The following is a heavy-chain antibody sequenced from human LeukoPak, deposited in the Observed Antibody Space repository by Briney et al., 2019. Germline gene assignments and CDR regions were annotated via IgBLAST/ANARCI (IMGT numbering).Heavy chain of an antibody. CDR3: ASSFGSRSLYYMDV. CDR1: GFTFSSYS. CDR2: ISSSSSYI. J-gene: IGHJ6*03. V-gene: IGHV3-21*01. Sequence: PGGPLRLSCAASGFTFSSYSMNWVRQAPGKGLEWVSSISSSSSYIYYADSVKGRFTISRDNAKNSLYLQMNSLRAEDTAVYYCASSFGSRSLYYMDVWGKGTTVTVSS. D-gene: IGHD2-15*01.